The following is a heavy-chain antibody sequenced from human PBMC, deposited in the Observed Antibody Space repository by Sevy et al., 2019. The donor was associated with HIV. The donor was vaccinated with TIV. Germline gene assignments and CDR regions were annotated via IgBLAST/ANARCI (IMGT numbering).Heavy chain of an antibody. CDR1: GASISGYY. V-gene: IGHV4-4*07. J-gene: IGHJ3*01. CDR3: ATDMLFPNAFDF. CDR2: MYISGST. D-gene: IGHD3-10*02. Sequence: SETLSLTCTVSGASISGYYWTWIRQSAGKGLEWIGRMYISGSTNYNPSLKSRVTLSVDTSKNHFSLKLRSVTAADTAIYYCATDMLFPNAFDFWGQGTVVTVS.